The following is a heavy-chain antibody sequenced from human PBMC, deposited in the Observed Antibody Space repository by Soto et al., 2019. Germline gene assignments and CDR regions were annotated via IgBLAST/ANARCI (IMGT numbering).Heavy chain of an antibody. CDR2: TSYDGSNK. D-gene: IGHD3-10*01. J-gene: IGHJ4*02. Sequence: PGGSLRLSCAASGFTFSTYGMHWVRQAPGKGLEWVALTSYDGSNKYYADSVKGRFTISRDNSQNTLYLQMNSLRPEDTAVYYYANSRGTLSSELAHPSGSAPDCWGPGTLVTVPS. V-gene: IGHV3-30*18. CDR3: ANSRGTLSSELAHPSGSAPDC. CDR1: GFTFSTYG.